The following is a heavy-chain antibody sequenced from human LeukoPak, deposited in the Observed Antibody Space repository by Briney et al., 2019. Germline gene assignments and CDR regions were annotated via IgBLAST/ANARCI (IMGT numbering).Heavy chain of an antibody. V-gene: IGHV1-2*02. Sequence: ASVKVSCMASGYTFTGYYMHWVRPAPGQGLEWMGWINPNSGGTNYAQKFQGRVTKTRDTSISTAYMELSRLRSDDTAVYYCARVYSALQVTATRRNWFDPWGQGTLVTVSS. CDR3: ARVYSALQVTATRRNWFDP. CDR2: INPNSGGT. D-gene: IGHD2-21*02. J-gene: IGHJ5*02. CDR1: GYTFTGYY.